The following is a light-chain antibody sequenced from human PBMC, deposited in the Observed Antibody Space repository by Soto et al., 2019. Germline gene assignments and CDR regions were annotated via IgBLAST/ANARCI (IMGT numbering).Light chain of an antibody. V-gene: IGKV3-15*01. CDR3: KQYYTWPPRLT. CDR1: QSISDT. CDR2: GAS. Sequence: EIVMTQSPVTLSVSPGGRATLSCRASQSISDTLAWYQQKPGQAPRLLIHGASTRAPGFPARFSGSGSGTDFTLTISSPQSEDFAVYYCKQYYTWPPRLTFGQGTRLEIK. J-gene: IGKJ5*01.